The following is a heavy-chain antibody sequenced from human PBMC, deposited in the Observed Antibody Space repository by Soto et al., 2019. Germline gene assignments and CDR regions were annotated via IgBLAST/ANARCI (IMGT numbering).Heavy chain of an antibody. CDR3: ARDSRWFGELLYAFDI. V-gene: IGHV4-31*03. CDR1: GGSISSGGYY. CDR2: IYYSGST. J-gene: IGHJ3*02. D-gene: IGHD3-10*01. Sequence: QVQLQESGPGLVKPSQTLSLTCTVSGGSISSGGYYWSWIRQHPGKGLEWIGYIYYSGSTYYNPSLKSRVTISVDTSKNQFSLKLSSVTAADTAVYYCARDSRWFGELLYAFDIWGQGTMVTVSS.